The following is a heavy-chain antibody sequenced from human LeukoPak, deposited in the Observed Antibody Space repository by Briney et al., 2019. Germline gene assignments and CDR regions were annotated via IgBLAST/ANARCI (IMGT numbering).Heavy chain of an antibody. CDR2: IYYSGST. Sequence: SETLSLTCTVSGDSINAYYWSWIWQPPGRGLEWIGYIYYSGSTNYNLSLKSRVTISVDTSKNQFSLHLRSVTAADTAVYYCARHGATWYPFDPWGQGTLVTVSS. V-gene: IGHV4-59*08. CDR3: ARHGATWYPFDP. CDR1: GDSINAYY. J-gene: IGHJ5*02. D-gene: IGHD6-13*01.